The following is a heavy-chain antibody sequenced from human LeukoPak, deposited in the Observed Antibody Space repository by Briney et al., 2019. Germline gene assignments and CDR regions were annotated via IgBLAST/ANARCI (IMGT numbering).Heavy chain of an antibody. J-gene: IGHJ4*02. CDR1: GFTFSSYW. CDR2: ISLDGCTT. Sequence: GSPRLSCVASGFTFSSYWMHWVRQAPGKGLVWVSRISLDGCTTTYADSVKGRFIISRDNAKNTLYLQMNSLRAEDTAVYYCARYYGLIDYWGQGTL. D-gene: IGHD3-10*01. CDR3: ARYYGLIDY. V-gene: IGHV3-74*01.